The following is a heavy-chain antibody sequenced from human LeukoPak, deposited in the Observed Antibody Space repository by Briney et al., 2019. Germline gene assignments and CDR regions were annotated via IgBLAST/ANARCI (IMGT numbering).Heavy chain of an antibody. CDR2: ISYDGSNK. CDR3: AKDPKWSYYFDY. CDR1: GFTFSSYG. J-gene: IGHJ4*02. V-gene: IGHV3-30*18. D-gene: IGHD2-15*01. Sequence: GSLRLSCAASGFTFSSYGMHWVRQAPGKGLEWVAVISYDGSNKYYADSVKGRFTISRDHSKNTLYLQMNSLRAEDTAVYYCAKDPKWSYYFDYWGQGTLVTVSS.